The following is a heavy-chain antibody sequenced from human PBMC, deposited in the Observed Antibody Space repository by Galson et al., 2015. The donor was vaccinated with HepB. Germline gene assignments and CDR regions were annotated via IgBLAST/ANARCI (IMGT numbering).Heavy chain of an antibody. J-gene: IGHJ4*02. CDR1: GYTFTGYY. CDR3: ARDQVRQPTGCCPHN. D-gene: IGHD2-2*01. CDR2: INPNSGGT. V-gene: IGHV1-2*06. Sequence: SVKVSCKASGYTFTGYYMHWVRQAPGQGLEWMGRINPNSGGTNYAQKFQGRVTMTRDTSISTAYMELSRLRSDDTAVYYCARDQVRQPTGCCPHNWGQGTLVTVSS.